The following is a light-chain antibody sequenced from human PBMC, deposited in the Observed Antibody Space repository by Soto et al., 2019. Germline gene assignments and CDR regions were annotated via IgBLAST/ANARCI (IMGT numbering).Light chain of an antibody. J-gene: IGKJ5*01. V-gene: IGKV3-20*01. CDR1: QSVSSSY. Sequence: ETGWTQSPGTLSLSPGERATLSCRASQSVSSSYLAWYQQKPGQAPRLLIYGAASRATGIPDRFSGSGSGTDFTLTISSLQPEDLATYYCQPSYRPPGTVGQGTRLE. CDR2: GAA. CDR3: QPSYRPPGT.